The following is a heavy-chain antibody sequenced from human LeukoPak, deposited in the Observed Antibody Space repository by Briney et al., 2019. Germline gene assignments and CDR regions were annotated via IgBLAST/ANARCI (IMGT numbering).Heavy chain of an antibody. V-gene: IGHV3-21*01. CDR3: ARDLSYYGSGSYYYFDY. Sequence: GGSLRLSCAAPGFTFSSYSMNWVRQTPGKGLEWVSSISSTSDFIDYADSVKGRFTSSRDNAKNSLYLQMNSLRAEDTAVYYCARDLSYYGSGSYYYFDYWGQGTLVTVSS. D-gene: IGHD3-10*01. CDR2: ISSTSDFI. J-gene: IGHJ4*02. CDR1: GFTFSSYS.